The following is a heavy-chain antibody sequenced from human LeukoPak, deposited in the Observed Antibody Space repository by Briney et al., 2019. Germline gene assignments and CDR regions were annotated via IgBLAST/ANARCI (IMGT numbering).Heavy chain of an antibody. V-gene: IGHV1-46*01. Sequence: ASVKVSCKASGYTFTSYYMHWVRLAPGQGLEWMGIINPSGGSTSYAQKFQGRVTMTRDMSTSTVYMELSSLRSEDTAVYYCARRSSRITIFGVVDYYYYMDVWGKGTTVTVSS. CDR1: GYTFTSYY. D-gene: IGHD3-3*01. CDR2: INPSGGST. CDR3: ARRSSRITIFGVVDYYYYMDV. J-gene: IGHJ6*03.